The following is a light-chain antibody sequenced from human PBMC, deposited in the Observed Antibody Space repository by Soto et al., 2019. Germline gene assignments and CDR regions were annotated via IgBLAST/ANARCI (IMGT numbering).Light chain of an antibody. CDR1: SSDVGAYNY. V-gene: IGLV2-8*01. Sequence: VLTQPPSASGSPGQSVTISCIGTSSDVGAYNYVSWYQQHPGKVPKLMIYEVSKRPSGVPDRFSASKSGNTASLTVSGLQAEDEADYYCSSHGGSNNFYVFGTGTKVTVL. J-gene: IGLJ1*01. CDR2: EVS. CDR3: SSHGGSNNFYV.